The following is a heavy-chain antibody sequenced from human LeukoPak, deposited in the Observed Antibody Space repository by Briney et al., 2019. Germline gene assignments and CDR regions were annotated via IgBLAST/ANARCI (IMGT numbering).Heavy chain of an antibody. D-gene: IGHD3-22*01. Sequence: ASVTVSCKASGYTFTGYYMHWVRQAPGQGLELMGLINPNSGGTNYAQKFQGRVTMTRDTSISTAYMELSRLRSDDTAVYYCAREPRDYYDSSGYRYWGQGTLVTVSS. V-gene: IGHV1-2*02. CDR2: INPNSGGT. CDR3: AREPRDYYDSSGYRY. J-gene: IGHJ4*02. CDR1: GYTFTGYY.